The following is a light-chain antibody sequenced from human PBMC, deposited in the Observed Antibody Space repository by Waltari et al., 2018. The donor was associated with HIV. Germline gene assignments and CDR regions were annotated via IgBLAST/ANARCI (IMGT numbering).Light chain of an antibody. CDR2: RNN. V-gene: IGLV10-54*01. J-gene: IGLJ3*02. CDR1: SNNVGYQG. CDR3: SAWDSSLSAWV. Sequence: QAGLSQPPSVSKGLRQTATLTCTGNSNNVGYQGAAWLQQHQGHPPKLLSYRNNNRPSGVPERLSDSRSGNTASLPITGLQREYETDYYCSAWDSSLSAWVFGGWTKLTGL.